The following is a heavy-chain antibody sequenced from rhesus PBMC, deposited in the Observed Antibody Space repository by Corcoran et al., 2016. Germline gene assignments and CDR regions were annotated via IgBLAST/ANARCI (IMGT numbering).Heavy chain of an antibody. Sequence: QLQLQESGPGLVKPSETLSLTCAVSGGSISSNWWSWIRQPPGKGLEWIGRISGRGASTSYNPSLKSRVTISTDTSKNQLSLKLISGTAADTAVYYCARADGIAAGRYNRFDVWGPGVLVTVSS. CDR2: ISGRGAST. CDR1: GGSISSNW. J-gene: IGHJ5-1*01. V-gene: IGHV4-173*01. CDR3: ARADGIAAGRYNRFDV. D-gene: IGHD6-13*01.